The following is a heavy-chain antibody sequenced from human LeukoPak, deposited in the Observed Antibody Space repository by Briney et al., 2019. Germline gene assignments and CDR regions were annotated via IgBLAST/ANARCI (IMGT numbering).Heavy chain of an antibody. CDR3: ARHAGGSYHGEYGFDI. CDR1: GGSINSYY. Sequence: KPSETLSLTCTVSGGSINSYYWSWIRQPPGKGLEWIAYIYYSGSGSTNYNPSLKSRVTISVDTSKNQFSLKLSSVTAADTAVYYCARHAGGSYHGEYGFDIWGQGTMVTVSS. D-gene: IGHD1-26*01. J-gene: IGHJ3*02. V-gene: IGHV4-59*08. CDR2: IYYSGSGST.